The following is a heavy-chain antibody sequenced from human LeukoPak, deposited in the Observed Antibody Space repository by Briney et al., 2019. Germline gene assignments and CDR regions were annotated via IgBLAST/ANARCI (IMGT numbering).Heavy chain of an antibody. J-gene: IGHJ5*02. CDR3: ARVAAAGNLHNWFDP. V-gene: IGHV4-34*01. CDR2: INHSGST. D-gene: IGHD6-13*01. CDR1: GGSFSGYY. Sequence: SETLSLTCAVYGGSFSGYYWSWIRQPPGKGLEWIGEINHSGSTNYNPSLKSRVTISVDTSKNQFSLKLSSVTAADTAVYYCARVAAAGNLHNWFDPWGQGTLVTVSS.